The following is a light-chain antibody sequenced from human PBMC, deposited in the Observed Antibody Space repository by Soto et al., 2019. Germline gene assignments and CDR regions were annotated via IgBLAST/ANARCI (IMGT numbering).Light chain of an antibody. J-gene: IGLJ3*02. CDR3: AAWDDSLSGWV. V-gene: IGLV1-47*01. Sequence: QSVLTQPPSASGTPGQRVTISCSGSSSNIGSNYVYWYQQFPGTAPKLLIYTNNQRPSGVPDRFSGSKSGTSASLAISGLRSEDEANYYCAAWDDSLSGWVFGGGTKLIVL. CDR2: TNN. CDR1: SSNIGSNY.